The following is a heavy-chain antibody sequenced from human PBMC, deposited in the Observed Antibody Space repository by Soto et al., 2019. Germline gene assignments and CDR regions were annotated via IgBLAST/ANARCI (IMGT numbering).Heavy chain of an antibody. CDR3: AKDIRGDYLYYFDY. D-gene: IGHD4-17*01. V-gene: IGHV3-23*01. CDR2: MRGSGGST. J-gene: IGHJ4*02. CDR1: GFTFSSYA. Sequence: GGSLRLSCAASGFTFSSYAMSWVRQAPGKGLEWVSAMRGSGGSTYYADSVKGRFTISRDNSKNTLYLQMNSLRAEDTAVYYCAKDIRGDYLYYFDYWGQGTLITVSS.